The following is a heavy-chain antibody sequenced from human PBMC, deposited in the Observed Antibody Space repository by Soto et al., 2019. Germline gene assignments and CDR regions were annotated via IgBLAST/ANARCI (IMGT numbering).Heavy chain of an antibody. CDR3: ARVHNYYDSSGSIVENYYFDY. CDR1: GGTFSSYA. J-gene: IGHJ4*02. D-gene: IGHD3-22*01. V-gene: IGHV1-69*13. CDR2: IIPIFGTA. Sequence: WASVKVSCKASGGTFSSYAISWVRQAPGQGLEWMGGIIPIFGTANYAQKFQGRVTITADESTSTAYMELSSLRSEDTAGYYCARVHNYYDSSGSIVENYYFDYWGQGTLVTVSS.